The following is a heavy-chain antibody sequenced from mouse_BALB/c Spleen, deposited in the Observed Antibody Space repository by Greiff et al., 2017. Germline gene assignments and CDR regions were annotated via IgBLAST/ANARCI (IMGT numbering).Heavy chain of an antibody. CDR1: GFTFSSYG. CDR3: ASLSTVVATDY. D-gene: IGHD1-1*01. Sequence: VQLQQSGGDLVKPGGSLKLSCAASGFTFSSYGMSWVRQTPDKRLEWVATISSGGSYTYYPDSVKGRFTISRDNAKNTLYLQMSSLKSEDTAMYYCASLSTVVATDYWGQGTTLTVSS. V-gene: IGHV5-6*01. CDR2: ISSGGSYT. J-gene: IGHJ2*01.